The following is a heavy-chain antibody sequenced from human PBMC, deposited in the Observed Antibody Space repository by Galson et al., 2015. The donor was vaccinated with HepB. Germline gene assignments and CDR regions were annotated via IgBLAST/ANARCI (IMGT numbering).Heavy chain of an antibody. CDR2: VSHDGNFK. CDR1: GLTFSNYG. D-gene: IGHD3-3*02. J-gene: IGHJ4*02. Sequence: SLRLSCAASGLTFSNYGMHWVRQAPGKGLEWVAVVSHDGNFKDYADSVKGRFTISRDDSKKTMYLQMNSLGAEDTAVYHCATEDCIVGLCLGHWGQGTLVTVSS. V-gene: IGHV3-30*03. CDR3: ATEDCIVGLCLGH.